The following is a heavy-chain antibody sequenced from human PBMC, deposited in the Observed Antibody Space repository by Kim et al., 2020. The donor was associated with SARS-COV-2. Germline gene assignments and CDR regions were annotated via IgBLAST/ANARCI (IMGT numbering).Heavy chain of an antibody. Sequence: ASVKVSCKVSGYTLTELSMHWVRQTPGKGLEWMGGFNPEDGETIYAQKFQGRVTMTEDTSTDTAYMELSSLRSDDTAVYYCATDSDGGYDYWGQGTLVTVSS. D-gene: IGHD3-16*01. J-gene: IGHJ4*02. CDR2: FNPEDGET. V-gene: IGHV1-24*01. CDR1: GYTLTELS. CDR3: ATDSDGGYDY.